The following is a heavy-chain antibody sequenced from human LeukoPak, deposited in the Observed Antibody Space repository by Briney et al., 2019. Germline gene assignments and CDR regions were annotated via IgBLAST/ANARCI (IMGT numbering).Heavy chain of an antibody. CDR1: GYTFTSYG. Sequence: ASVKVSCKASGYTFTSYGISWVRQAPGQGLEWMGWINAGNGNTKYSQKFQGRVTITRDTSASTGYVELSSLRSEDTAVYYCTRDPRSGWHDYWGQGTLVTVSS. J-gene: IGHJ4*02. CDR3: TRDPRSGWHDY. V-gene: IGHV1-3*01. D-gene: IGHD6-19*01. CDR2: INAGNGNT.